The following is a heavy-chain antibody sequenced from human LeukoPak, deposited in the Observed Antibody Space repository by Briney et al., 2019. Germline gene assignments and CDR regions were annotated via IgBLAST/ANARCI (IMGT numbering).Heavy chain of an antibody. CDR3: AKSGESSGWYWDFDY. J-gene: IGHJ4*02. V-gene: IGHV3-30*18. D-gene: IGHD6-19*01. CDR1: GFTFSSYG. CDR2: ISYDGSNK. Sequence: GGTLRLSRAASGFTFSSYGMHWVRQAPGKGLEWVAVISYDGSNKYYADSEKGRFTISRDNSKNTLYLQMNSLRAEDTAVYYCAKSGESSGWYWDFDYWGQGTLVTVSS.